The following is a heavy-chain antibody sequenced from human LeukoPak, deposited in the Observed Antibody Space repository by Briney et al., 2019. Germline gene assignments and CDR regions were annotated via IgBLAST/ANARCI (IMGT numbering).Heavy chain of an antibody. CDR1: GFTFSSYA. CDR3: AKDGIAARVYFDY. J-gene: IGHJ4*02. V-gene: IGHV3-23*01. CDR2: ISGSGGST. D-gene: IGHD6-6*01. Sequence: GGSLRLSCAASGFTFSSYAMSWVRQAPGKGLEGVSAISGSGGSTYYADSVKGRFTISRDNSKNTLYLQMNSLRAEDTAVYYCAKDGIAARVYFDYWGQGTLVTVSS.